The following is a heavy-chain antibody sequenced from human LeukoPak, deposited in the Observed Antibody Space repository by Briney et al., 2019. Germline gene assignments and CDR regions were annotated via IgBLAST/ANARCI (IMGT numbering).Heavy chain of an antibody. D-gene: IGHD6-19*01. CDR2: IIPIFGTA. CDR3: ARTKAVAGTVDWFDP. CDR1: GGTFGSYA. V-gene: IGHV1-69*05. J-gene: IGHJ5*02. Sequence: ASVKVSCKASGGTFGSYAISWVRQAPGQGLEWMGGIIPIFGTANYAQKFQGRVTITTDESTSTAYMELSSLRSEDTAVYYCARTKAVAGTVDWFDPWGQGTLVTVSS.